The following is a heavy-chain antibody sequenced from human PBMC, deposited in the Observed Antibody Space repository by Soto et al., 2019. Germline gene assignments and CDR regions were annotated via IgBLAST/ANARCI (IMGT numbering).Heavy chain of an antibody. CDR1: GYTFTSYG. CDR3: ARDWAMVRGVFDY. J-gene: IGHJ4*02. Sequence: ASVKVSCKASGYTFTSYGISWVRQAPGQGLEWMGWINPNSGGTNYAQKFQGWVTMTRDTSISTAYMELSRLRSDDTAVYYCARDWAMVRGVFDYWGQGTLVTVS. D-gene: IGHD3-10*01. CDR2: INPNSGGT. V-gene: IGHV1-2*04.